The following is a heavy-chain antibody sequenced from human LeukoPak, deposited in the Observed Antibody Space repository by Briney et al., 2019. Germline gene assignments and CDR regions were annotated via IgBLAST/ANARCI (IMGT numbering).Heavy chain of an antibody. CDR2: LNHDGGST. D-gene: IGHD3-10*01. CDR1: GFTFSTYA. CDR3: AKEGYAPGVGNWFDP. J-gene: IGHJ5*02. Sequence: GGSLRPSCATSGFTFSTYAMSWVRQAPGKGLEWVSALNHDGGSTYYADSVKGRFTIFRDNSKNTLYLQMNSLRAEDTAVYYCAKEGYAPGVGNWFDPWGQGTLVTVSS. V-gene: IGHV3-23*01.